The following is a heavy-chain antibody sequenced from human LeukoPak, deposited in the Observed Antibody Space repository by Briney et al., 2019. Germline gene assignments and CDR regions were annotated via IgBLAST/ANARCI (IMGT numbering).Heavy chain of an antibody. CDR1: GFTFSSYA. Sequence: GGSLRLSCAASGFTFSSYAMSWVRQAPGKGLEWVSAISGSGGSTYYADSVKGRFTISRDNSKNTLYLQMNSLRAEDTAVYYCAKNGRLLGFNGSDPGGKEPLVTVSS. CDR2: ISGSGGST. CDR3: AKNGRLLGFNGSDP. V-gene: IGHV3-23*01. D-gene: IGHD2-15*01. J-gene: IGHJ5*02.